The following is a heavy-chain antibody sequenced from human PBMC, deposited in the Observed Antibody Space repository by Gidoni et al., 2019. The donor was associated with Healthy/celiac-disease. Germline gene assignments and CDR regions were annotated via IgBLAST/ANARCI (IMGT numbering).Heavy chain of an antibody. CDR2: ICSSSSYI. J-gene: IGHJ6*02. CDR1: GCTFGSYS. CDR3: ASEGVGKYYYGMDV. V-gene: IGHV3-21*01. Sequence: EVQLVESGGGLVKPGGALRLTWAASGCTFGSYSMNWVSQAPGKGLAWVSSICSSSSYISYADSVKGRFTISRDNAKNSLYLQMNSLRAEDTAVYYCASEGVGKYYYGMDVWGQGTTVTVSS. D-gene: IGHD3-3*01.